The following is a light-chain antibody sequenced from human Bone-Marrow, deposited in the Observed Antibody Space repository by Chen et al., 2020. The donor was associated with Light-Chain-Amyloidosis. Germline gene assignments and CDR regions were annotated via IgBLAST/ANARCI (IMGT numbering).Light chain of an antibody. CDR1: NIGSTS. V-gene: IGLV3-21*02. CDR3: QVWDRSSDRPV. Sequence: SYVLTQPSSVSVAPGQTATIACGGNNIGSTSVHWYQQTPGQAPLLVVYDDSDRPSGIPERLSGSNSVKTATLTSSRVEAGDEADYYCQVWDRSSDRPVFGGGTKLTVL. J-gene: IGLJ3*02. CDR2: DDS.